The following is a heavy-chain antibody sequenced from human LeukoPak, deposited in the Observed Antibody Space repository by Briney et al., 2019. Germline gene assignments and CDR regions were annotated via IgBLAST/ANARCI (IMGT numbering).Heavy chain of an antibody. CDR1: GFTFSSYG. D-gene: IGHD6-13*01. CDR2: IWYDGSNK. Sequence: GGSLRLSCAASGFTFSSYGMHWVRQAPGKGLEWAAVIWYDGSNKYYADSVKGRFTISRDNSKNTLYLQMNSLRAEDTAVYYCAREIKEGSSWDPYYFDYWGQGTLVTVSS. CDR3: AREIKEGSSWDPYYFDY. J-gene: IGHJ4*02. V-gene: IGHV3-33*01.